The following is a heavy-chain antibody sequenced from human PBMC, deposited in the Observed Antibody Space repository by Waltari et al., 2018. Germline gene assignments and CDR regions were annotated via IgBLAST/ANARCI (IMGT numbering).Heavy chain of an antibody. J-gene: IGHJ6*02. D-gene: IGHD3-22*01. Sequence: QVQLVESGGGVVEPVRSLRLSCAASEFTFRSSAMHWVGQAPGKGLEWVAVISYNERNIYYVDSVKGRFIISRDNSRKMLYLQMNSLRTEDTAVYYCARDYCDRTNCHGMDVWGQGTTVTVSS. V-gene: IGHV3-30*04. CDR1: EFTFRSSA. CDR3: ARDYCDRTNCHGMDV. CDR2: ISYNERNI.